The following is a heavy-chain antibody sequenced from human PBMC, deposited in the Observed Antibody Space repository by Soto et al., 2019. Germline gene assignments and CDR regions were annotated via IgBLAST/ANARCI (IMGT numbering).Heavy chain of an antibody. V-gene: IGHV4-39*01. D-gene: IGHD2-2*03. J-gene: IGHJ6*02. CDR2: IYSSENT. CDR1: GVSVISSSYS. CDR3: ARLNGYCISTNCHGYYGMDV. Sequence: PSETLSLTCTVSGVSVISSSYSWGWIRQSPGKGLEWIGTIYSSENTYYNPSLLSRVTISVDTSKNEFSLRLSSVTAADTAVYYCARLNGYCISTNCHGYYGMDVWGQGTTVTVSS.